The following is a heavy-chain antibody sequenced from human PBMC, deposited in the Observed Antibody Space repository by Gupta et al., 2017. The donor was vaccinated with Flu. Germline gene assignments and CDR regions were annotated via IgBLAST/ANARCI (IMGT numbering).Heavy chain of an antibody. D-gene: IGHD2-2*01. V-gene: IGHV1-69*06. J-gene: IGHJ6*02. CDR1: DATLSSYS. CDR3: SRHVTVVPGAGGSFYYPLDV. CDR2: IIPLCGTA. Sequence: VHLVQSGTEVKKPGSSVKVACNVSDATLSSYSIRWVRPAPAPGLEWMGGIIPLCGTATYAQKFQGRVTITADKPKSTAYMELSSRRSEDTAVYYCSRHVTVVPGAGGSFYYPLDVWGQGTAVTVSS.